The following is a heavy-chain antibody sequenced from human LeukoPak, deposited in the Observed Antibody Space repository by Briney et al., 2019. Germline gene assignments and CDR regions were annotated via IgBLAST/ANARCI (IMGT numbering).Heavy chain of an antibody. Sequence: ASVKVSCKVSGYXLTELSIHWVRQAPGKGLEWMGGFDPEDGETIYAQKFQGRVTMTEDTSTDTAYMELSSLRSEDTAVYYCATAPGNYDFWSGYNRYWYFDLWGRGTLVTVSS. V-gene: IGHV1-24*01. J-gene: IGHJ2*01. D-gene: IGHD3-3*01. CDR3: ATAPGNYDFWSGYNRYWYFDL. CDR1: GYXLTELS. CDR2: FDPEDGET.